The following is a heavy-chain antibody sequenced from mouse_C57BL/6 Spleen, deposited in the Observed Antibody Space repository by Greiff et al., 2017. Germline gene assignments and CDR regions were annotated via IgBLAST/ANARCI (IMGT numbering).Heavy chain of an antibody. CDR2: IDPSDSYT. D-gene: IGHD2-5*01. J-gene: IGHJ4*01. Sequence: QVQLQQPGAELVRPGTSVKLSCKASGYTFTSYWMHWVKQRPGQGLEWIGVIDPSDSYTNYNQKFKGKATLTVDTSSSTAYMQLSSLTSEDSAVYYCARSYSNPHYAMDYWGQGTSVTVSS. CDR3: ARSYSNPHYAMDY. CDR1: GYTFTSYW. V-gene: IGHV1-59*01.